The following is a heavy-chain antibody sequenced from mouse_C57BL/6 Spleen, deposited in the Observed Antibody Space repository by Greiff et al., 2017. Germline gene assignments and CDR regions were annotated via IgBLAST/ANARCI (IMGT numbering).Heavy chain of an antibody. D-gene: IGHD4-1*01. CDR2: SRNKANDYTT. CDR3: ARDGIDWGGGFAY. V-gene: IGHV7-1*01. J-gene: IGHJ3*01. Sequence: EVKLVESGGGLVQSGRSLRLSCATSGFTFSDFYMAWVRQAPGKGLEWIAASRNKANDYTTEYSASVQGRFIVSRDTSQSILYLQMNALRAEDTAIFDWARDGIDWGGGFAYWGQGTLVTVSA. CDR1: GFTFSDFY.